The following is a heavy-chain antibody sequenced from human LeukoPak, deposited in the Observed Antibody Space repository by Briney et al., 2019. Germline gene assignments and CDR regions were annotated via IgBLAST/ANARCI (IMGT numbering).Heavy chain of an antibody. V-gene: IGHV4-39*07. D-gene: IGHD3-10*01. CDR3: ASARGYDGSGTNYYYMDV. Sequence: SETLSLTCTVSGGSISSSSYFWGWIRQPPGKGLEWIGSIYYSGSTYYNPSLKSRVTLSVDTSKNQFSLKLSSVTAADTAVYYCASARGYDGSGTNYYYMDVWGKGTTVTISS. J-gene: IGHJ6*03. CDR2: IYYSGST. CDR1: GGSISSSSYF.